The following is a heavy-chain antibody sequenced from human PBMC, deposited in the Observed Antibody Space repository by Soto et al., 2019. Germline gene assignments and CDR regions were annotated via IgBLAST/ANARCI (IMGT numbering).Heavy chain of an antibody. J-gene: IGHJ4*02. V-gene: IGHV1-2*02. CDR3: ARDYPGVDTFDY. CDR2: INPNSGGT. CDR1: GYTFTGYY. D-gene: IGHD3-3*01. Sequence: RASVKVSCKASGYTFTGYYMHWVRQAPGQGLEWMGWINPNSGGTNYAQKFQGRVTMTRDTSISTAYMELSRLRSDDTAVYYCARDYPGVDTFDYWGQGTLVTVSS.